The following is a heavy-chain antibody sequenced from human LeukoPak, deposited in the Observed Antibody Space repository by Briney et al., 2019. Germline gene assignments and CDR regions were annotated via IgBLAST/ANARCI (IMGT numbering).Heavy chain of an antibody. Sequence: GGSLRLSCAASGFTFSNYWMNWVRQAPGKGLECLANIKQDGSETYYADSVKGRFTISRDNAKNSLYLQMNSLRAEDTAVYYCAKEGLSYYYDSSGYLDYWGQGTLVTVSS. CDR3: AKEGLSYYYDSSGYLDY. J-gene: IGHJ4*02. D-gene: IGHD3-22*01. V-gene: IGHV3-7*01. CDR1: GFTFSNYW. CDR2: IKQDGSET.